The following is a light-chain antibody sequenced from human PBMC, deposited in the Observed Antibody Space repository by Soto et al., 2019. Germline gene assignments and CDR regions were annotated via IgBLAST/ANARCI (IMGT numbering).Light chain of an antibody. J-gene: IGLJ1*01. CDR3: KSFATTFYV. CDR1: SGEVGGYNH. CDR2: DVS. V-gene: IGLV2-14*03. Sequence: QSVLTKPASVSGSPGQSITISCTGTSGEVGGYNHVSWYQQHPGKAPKLLIYDVSNRPSGVSNRYSASKSGNTASLTISGLQADDEADYYCKSFATTFYVFGTGTRSPS.